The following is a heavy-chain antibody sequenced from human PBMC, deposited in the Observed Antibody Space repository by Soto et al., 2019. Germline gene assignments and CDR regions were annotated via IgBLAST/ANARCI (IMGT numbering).Heavy chain of an antibody. CDR3: ARELGSNQWFFAY. CDR2: RSYSGDT. Sequence: SETLSLTCTVSGDSFSSDSYYWSWIPQLPGKGLEWIGSRSYSGDTHYNPSLTSRVTMSVDTSEKHFSLILSSVTDADTAVYYRARELGSNQWFFAYWGQGTLVTVSS. V-gene: IGHV4-31*03. D-gene: IGHD3-22*01. CDR1: GDSFSSDSYY. J-gene: IGHJ4*02.